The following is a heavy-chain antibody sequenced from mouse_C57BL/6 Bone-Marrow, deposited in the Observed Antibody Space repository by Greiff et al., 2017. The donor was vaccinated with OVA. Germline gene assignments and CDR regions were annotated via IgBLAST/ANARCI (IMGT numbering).Heavy chain of an antibody. V-gene: IGHV10-1*01. CDR3: VRHGNYGGYYAMDY. D-gene: IGHD2-1*01. J-gene: IGHJ4*01. CDR1: GFSFTTYA. Sequence: EVQLVESGGGLVQPKGSLKLSCAASGFSFTTYAMNWVRQAPGKGLEWVARIRSKSNNYATYYADSVKDRFTISRDDSESMLNLQMNNLKTEYTSMYYCVRHGNYGGYYAMDYWGQGTSVTVSS. CDR2: IRSKSNNYAT.